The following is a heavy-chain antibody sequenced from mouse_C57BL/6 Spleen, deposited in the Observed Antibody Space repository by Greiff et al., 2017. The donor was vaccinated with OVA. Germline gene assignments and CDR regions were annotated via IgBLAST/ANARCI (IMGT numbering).Heavy chain of an antibody. CDR1: GYTFTSYT. V-gene: IGHV1-4*01. CDR3: ARKGDYYAMDY. Sequence: QVQLKQSGAELARPGASVKMSCKASGYTFTSYTMHWVKQRPGQGLEWIGYINPSSGYTKYNQKFKDKATLTADKSSSTAYMQLSSLTSEDSAVYYCARKGDYYAMDYWGQGTSVTVSS. CDR2: INPSSGYT. J-gene: IGHJ4*01.